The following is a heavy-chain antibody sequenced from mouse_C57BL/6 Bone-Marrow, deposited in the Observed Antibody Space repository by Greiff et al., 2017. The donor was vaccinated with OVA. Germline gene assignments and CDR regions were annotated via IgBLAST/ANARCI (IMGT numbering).Heavy chain of an antibody. D-gene: IGHD1-1*01. CDR2: IYPYNGVS. CDR3: ATHYYYGSSYDYAMDY. J-gene: IGHJ4*01. Sequence: DVKLQESGPELVKPGASVKISCKASGYSFTGYYMHWVKQSHGNILDWIGYIYPYNGVSSYNQKFKGKATLTVDKSSSTAYMELRSLTSEDSAVYYCATHYYYGSSYDYAMDYWGQGTSVTVSS. V-gene: IGHV1-31*01. CDR1: GYSFTGYY.